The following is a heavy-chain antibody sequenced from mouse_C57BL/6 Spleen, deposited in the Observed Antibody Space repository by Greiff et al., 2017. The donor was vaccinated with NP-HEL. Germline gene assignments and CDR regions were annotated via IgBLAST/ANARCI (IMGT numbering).Heavy chain of an antibody. Sequence: QVQLQESGPGLVAPSQSLSITCTVSGFSLTSYAISWVRQPPGKGLEWLGVIWTGGGTNYYSALKSRLSISKDNSKSQVILKLNSLQTDDTARYYCARSLIYCDYDGAMDYWGQGTSVTVSS. CDR2: IWTGGGT. J-gene: IGHJ4*01. V-gene: IGHV2-9-1*01. CDR1: GFSLTSYA. CDR3: ARSLIYCDYDGAMDY. D-gene: IGHD2-4*01.